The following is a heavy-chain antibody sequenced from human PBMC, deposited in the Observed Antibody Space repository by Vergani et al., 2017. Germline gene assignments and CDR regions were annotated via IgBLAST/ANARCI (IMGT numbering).Heavy chain of an antibody. V-gene: IGHV4-59*01. D-gene: IGHD2-2*02. Sequence: QVQLQESGPGLVKPSETLSLTCTVSGGSISSYYWSWIRQPPGKGMEWIGYIYYSGSTNYNPSLKSRVPISVATSKNQFSLKLSSVTAADTAVYYCARICSSTSCYTPLFDYWGQGTLVTVSS. CDR2: IYYSGST. CDR3: ARICSSTSCYTPLFDY. CDR1: GGSISSYY. J-gene: IGHJ4*02.